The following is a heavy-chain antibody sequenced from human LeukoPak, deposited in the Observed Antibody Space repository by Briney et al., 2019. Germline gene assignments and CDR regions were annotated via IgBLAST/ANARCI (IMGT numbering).Heavy chain of an antibody. J-gene: IGHJ3*02. CDR2: ISSSSSYI. Sequence: GGSLRLSCAASGSTFSSYSMNWVRQAPGKGLEWVSSISSSSSYIYYADSVKGRFTISRDNAKNSLYLQMNSLRAEDTAVYYCARPHSRSDAFDIWGQGTMVTVSS. CDR1: GSTFSSYS. D-gene: IGHD5-18*01. CDR3: ARPHSRSDAFDI. V-gene: IGHV3-21*01.